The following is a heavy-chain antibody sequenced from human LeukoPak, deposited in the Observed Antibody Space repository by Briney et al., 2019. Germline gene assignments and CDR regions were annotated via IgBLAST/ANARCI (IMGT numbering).Heavy chain of an antibody. V-gene: IGHV1-2*02. Sequence: GASVKVSCKASGYTFTGYYLHWMRQAPGQGLEWMGWINGNSGDTNYAQKFRGRVTMTRDTSISTAYMDLIRLTSDDTAVYYCVRVAVTGIAYFQYWGQGTLVTVPS. J-gene: IGHJ1*01. D-gene: IGHD6-19*01. CDR1: GYTFTGYY. CDR2: INGNSGDT. CDR3: VRVAVTGIAYFQY.